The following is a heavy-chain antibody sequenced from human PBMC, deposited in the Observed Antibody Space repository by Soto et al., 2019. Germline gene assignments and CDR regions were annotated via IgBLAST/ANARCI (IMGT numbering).Heavy chain of an antibody. CDR2: ISSSGSTI. D-gene: IGHD3-10*01. J-gene: IGHJ6*02. V-gene: IGHV3-11*01. CDR1: GFTFSDYY. Sequence: PGGSLRLSCAASGFTFSDYYMSWIRQAPGKGLEWVSYISSSGSTIYYADSVKGRFTISRDNAKNSLYLQMNSLRAGDTAVYYCARDSALLWFGEFPYYYYYGMDVWGQGTTVTVSS. CDR3: ARDSALLWFGEFPYYYYYGMDV.